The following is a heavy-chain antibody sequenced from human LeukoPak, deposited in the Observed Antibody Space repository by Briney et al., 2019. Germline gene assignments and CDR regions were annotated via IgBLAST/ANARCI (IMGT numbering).Heavy chain of an antibody. Sequence: PGGSLRLSCAASGFTFGSYAMSWVRQAPGKGLEWVSAISGSGGSTYYADSVKGRFTISRDNSKNTLYLQMNSLRAEDTAVYYCAKDSIRHYYDSSGYYPDDAFDIWGQGTMVTVSS. V-gene: IGHV3-23*01. CDR3: AKDSIRHYYDSSGYYPDDAFDI. D-gene: IGHD3-22*01. CDR2: ISGSGGST. J-gene: IGHJ3*02. CDR1: GFTFGSYA.